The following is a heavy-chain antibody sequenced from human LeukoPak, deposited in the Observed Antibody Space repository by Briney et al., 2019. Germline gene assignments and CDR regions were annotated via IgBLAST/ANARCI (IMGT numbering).Heavy chain of an antibody. CDR1: GGTFSSYA. V-gene: IGHV1-69*05. Sequence: SVKVSCKASGGTFSSYATSWVRQAPGQGLEWMGGIIPIFGTANYAQKFQDRVTITTDESTSTAYMELSSLRSEDTAVYYCARVIEYSSSLYNWFDPWGQGTLVTVSS. J-gene: IGHJ5*02. D-gene: IGHD6-6*01. CDR3: ARVIEYSSSLYNWFDP. CDR2: IIPIFGTA.